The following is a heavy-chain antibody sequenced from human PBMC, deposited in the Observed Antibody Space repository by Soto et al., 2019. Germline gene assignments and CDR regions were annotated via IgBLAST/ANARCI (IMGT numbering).Heavy chain of an antibody. CDR1: GFTFSSYA. CDR2: ISGSGGST. J-gene: IGHJ4*02. CDR3: AKDHDPYYDFWSGYYTLDY. Sequence: GGSLRLSCAASGFTFSSYAMSWVRQAPGKGLEWVSAISGSGGSTYYADSVKGRFTISRDNSKNTLYLQMNSLRAEDTAVYYCAKDHDPYYDFWSGYYTLDYWGPGTLVTVSS. V-gene: IGHV3-23*01. D-gene: IGHD3-3*01.